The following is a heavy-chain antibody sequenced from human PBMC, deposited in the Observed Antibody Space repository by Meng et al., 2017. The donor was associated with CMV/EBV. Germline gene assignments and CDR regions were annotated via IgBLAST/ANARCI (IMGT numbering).Heavy chain of an antibody. Sequence: VQLVQYGAEVKKAGASVKVSCKVTGYTLTELSMHWVRHAPGKGLEWMGGFDPEDGETIYAQKFQGRVTMTEDTSTDTAYMELSSLRSEDTAVYYCATGGSTTDHGEIDWFDPWGQGTLVTVSS. CDR2: FDPEDGET. J-gene: IGHJ5*02. CDR1: GYTLTELS. CDR3: ATGGSTTDHGEIDWFDP. V-gene: IGHV1-24*01. D-gene: IGHD3-16*01.